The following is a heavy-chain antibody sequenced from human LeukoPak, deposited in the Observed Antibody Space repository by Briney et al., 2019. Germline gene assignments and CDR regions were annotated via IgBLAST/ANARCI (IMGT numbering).Heavy chain of an antibody. CDR2: MNPNSGNT. Sequence: ASVKVSCKASGYTFTSYDINWVRQATGQGLEWMGWMNPNSGNTGYAQKFQGRVTMTRNTSISTAYMELSSLRSKDTAVYYCARGAYTPRQEYCSSTSCYTDNWFDPWGQGTLVTVSS. J-gene: IGHJ5*02. V-gene: IGHV1-8*01. CDR3: ARGAYTPRQEYCSSTSCYTDNWFDP. D-gene: IGHD2-2*02. CDR1: GYTFTSYD.